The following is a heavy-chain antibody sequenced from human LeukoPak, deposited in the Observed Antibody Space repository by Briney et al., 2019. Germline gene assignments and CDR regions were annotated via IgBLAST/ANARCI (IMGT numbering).Heavy chain of an antibody. CDR2: IYTSGST. CDR1: GGSISSGSYY. J-gene: IGHJ6*03. Sequence: SQTLSLTCTVSGGSISSGSYYWSWIRQPAGKGLEWIGRIYTSGSTNYNPSLKSRVTISVDTSKNQFSLKLSSVTAADTAVYYCARGGGSGSYGFRYYYYYYMDVWGKGTTVTVSS. V-gene: IGHV4-61*02. D-gene: IGHD3-10*01. CDR3: ARGGGSGSYGFRYYYYYYMDV.